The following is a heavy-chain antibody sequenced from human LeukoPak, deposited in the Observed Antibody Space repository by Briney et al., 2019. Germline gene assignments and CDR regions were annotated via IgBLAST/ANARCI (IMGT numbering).Heavy chain of an antibody. D-gene: IGHD3-10*01. CDR3: TLPWGSGSYYDY. V-gene: IGHV3-15*01. CDR1: GFTFSNAW. Sequence: GSLRLSCAASGFTFSNAWLNWVRQAQGKGLEWVGHIKSKTDGGTTDYAAPVKGRFTISRDNSKNTLFLQMNSLKTEDTAVYYCTLPWGSGSYYDYWGQGTLVTVSS. J-gene: IGHJ4*02. CDR2: IKSKTDGGTT.